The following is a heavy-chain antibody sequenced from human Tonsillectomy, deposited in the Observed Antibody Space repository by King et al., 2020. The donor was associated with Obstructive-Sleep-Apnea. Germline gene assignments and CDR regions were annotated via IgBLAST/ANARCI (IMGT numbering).Heavy chain of an antibody. J-gene: IGHJ4*02. CDR3: AKGGTHLWSFLDY. CDR2: IYYSGIT. CDR1: GGSISSGDYY. Sequence: VQLQESGPGLVKPSQTLSLTCTVSGGSISSGDYYWSWIRQHPGKGLEWIGYIYYSGITYYNPSLKSRVTFSVDTSQNHLSLKLSAVTAADTAVYYCAKGGTHLWSFLDYWGQGTLVTVSS. D-gene: IGHD5-18*01. V-gene: IGHV4-31*03.